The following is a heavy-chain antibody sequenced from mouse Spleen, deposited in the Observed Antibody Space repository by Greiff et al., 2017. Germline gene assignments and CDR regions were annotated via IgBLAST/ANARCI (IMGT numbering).Heavy chain of an antibody. CDR3: RRYYGSSYDFDY. Sequence: VQRVESGAELVRPGASVTLSCKASGYTFTDYEMHWVKQTPVHGLEWIGAIDPETGGTAYNQKFKGKAILTADKSSSTAYMELRSLTSEDSAVYYCRRYYGSSYDFDYWGQGTTLTVSS. J-gene: IGHJ2*01. CDR2: IDPETGGT. D-gene: IGHD1-1*01. CDR1: GYTFTDYE. V-gene: IGHV1-15*01.